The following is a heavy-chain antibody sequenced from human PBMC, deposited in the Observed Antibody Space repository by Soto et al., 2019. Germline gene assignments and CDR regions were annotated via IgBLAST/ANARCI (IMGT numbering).Heavy chain of an antibody. J-gene: IGHJ6*02. CDR1: GYTFTGYY. Sequence: SCKASGYTFTGYYMHWVRQAPGQGLEWMGWINPNSGGTNYAQKFQGRVTMTRDTSISTAYMELSRLRSDDTAVYYCARVIEAKLQYYYGMDVWGQGTTVTVSS. D-gene: IGHD1-26*01. CDR2: INPNSGGT. CDR3: ARVIEAKLQYYYGMDV. V-gene: IGHV1-2*02.